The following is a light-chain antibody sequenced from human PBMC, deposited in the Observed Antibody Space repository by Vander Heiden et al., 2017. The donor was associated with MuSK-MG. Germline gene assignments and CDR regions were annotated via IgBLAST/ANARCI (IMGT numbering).Light chain of an antibody. CDR2: WAS. J-gene: IGKJ2*01. CDR3: QQYYSTPYT. CDR1: QSVLYSSNNKNY. Sequence: DSVMTQSPDSLAVSLGERATINCKSSQSVLYSSNNKNYLAWYQQKPGQPPKLLIYWASTRESGVPDRFSGSGSGTDFTLTVSSLQAEDEAVYSCQQYYSTPYTFGQGTKLEIK. V-gene: IGKV4-1*01.